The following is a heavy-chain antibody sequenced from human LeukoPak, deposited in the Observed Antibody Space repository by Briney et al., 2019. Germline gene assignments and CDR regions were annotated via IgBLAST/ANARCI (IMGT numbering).Heavy chain of an antibody. D-gene: IGHD1-26*01. CDR2: ISYDDSNK. CDR3: ARGRFYSWELRGAFDV. J-gene: IGHJ3*01. CDR1: GFTFSSYT. V-gene: IGHV3-30*04. Sequence: GSLRLSCAASGFTFSSYTMHWVRQAPGKGLEWVALISYDDSNKYYADSVKGRFTISRDNPANTLYLQMNSLRADDTAVYYCARGRFYSWELRGAFDVWGQGTMVTVSS.